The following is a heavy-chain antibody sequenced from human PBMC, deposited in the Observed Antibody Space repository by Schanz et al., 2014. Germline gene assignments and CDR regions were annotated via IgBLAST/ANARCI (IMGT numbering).Heavy chain of an antibody. CDR2: INSDGTTT. D-gene: IGHD1-7*01. CDR3: AMGGYQLHH. Sequence: DVQLVDSGGGLVQPGGSLRLPCAASGFTVSNSYIHWVRQAPGKGLEWVSHINSDGTTTTYADSVKGRFTISRDNAENTLYLQMNSLRVEDTAVYYCAMGGYQLHHWGQGTLVTVSS. J-gene: IGHJ4*02. CDR1: GFTVSNSY. V-gene: IGHV3-74*02.